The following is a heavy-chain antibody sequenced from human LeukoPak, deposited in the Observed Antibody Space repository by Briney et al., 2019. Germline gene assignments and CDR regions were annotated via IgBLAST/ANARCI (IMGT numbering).Heavy chain of an antibody. V-gene: IGHV3-23*01. CDR2: ISGSGGST. CDR3: AKEPTSRGYSYGYPEYYFDY. CDR1: GFTFSSYA. J-gene: IGHJ4*02. D-gene: IGHD5-18*01. Sequence: GTSLRLSCVASGFTFSSYAMSWVRQAPGKGLEWVSAISGSGGSTYYADSVKGRFTISRDNSKNTLYLQMNSLRAEDTAVYYCAKEPTSRGYSYGYPEYYFDYWGQGTLVTVSS.